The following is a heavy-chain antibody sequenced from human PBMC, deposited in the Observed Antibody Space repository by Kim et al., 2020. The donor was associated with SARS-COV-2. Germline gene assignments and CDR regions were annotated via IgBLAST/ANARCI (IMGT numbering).Heavy chain of an antibody. Sequence: SETLSLTCTVSGGSISSSSYYWGWIRQPPGKGLEWIGSIYYSGSTYYNPSLESRVTISVDTSKNQFSLKLSSVTAADTAVYYCARPGDVPYSSGWYDFDYWGQGTLVTVSS. CDR1: GGSISSSSYY. J-gene: IGHJ4*02. V-gene: IGHV4-39*01. CDR3: ARPGDVPYSSGWYDFDY. CDR2: IYYSGST. D-gene: IGHD6-19*01.